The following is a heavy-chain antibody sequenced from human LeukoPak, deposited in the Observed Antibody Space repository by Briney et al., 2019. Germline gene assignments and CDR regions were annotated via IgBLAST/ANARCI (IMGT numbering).Heavy chain of an antibody. J-gene: IGHJ5*02. D-gene: IGHD6-13*01. CDR3: ARGWGSSWYYDWFDP. CDR2: IIPIFGTA. V-gene: IGHV1-69*05. CDR1: GYTFTSYG. Sequence: SVKVSCKASGYTFTSYGISWVRQAPGQGLEWMGGIIPIFGTANYAQKFQGRVTITTDESTSTAYMELSSLRSEDTAVYYCARGWGSSWYYDWFDPWGQGTLVTVSS.